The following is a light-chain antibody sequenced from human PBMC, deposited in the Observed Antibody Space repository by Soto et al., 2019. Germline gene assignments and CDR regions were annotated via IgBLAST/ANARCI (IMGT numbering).Light chain of an antibody. CDR3: QQYKNWPPWT. CDR1: QSVSSY. J-gene: IGKJ1*01. CDR2: DAF. V-gene: IGKV3-11*01. Sequence: EIVLTQSPATLSLSPGEGVTLSCRASQSVSSYLAWYQQKPGQAPRLLIYDAFNRATGIPDRFSGSGSGTDFTLTISSLEPEDFAVYYCQQYKNWPPWTFGQGTKVEIK.